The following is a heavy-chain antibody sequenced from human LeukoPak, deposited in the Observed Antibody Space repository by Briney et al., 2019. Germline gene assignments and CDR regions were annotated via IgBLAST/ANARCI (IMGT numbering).Heavy chain of an antibody. D-gene: IGHD3-22*01. V-gene: IGHV4-59*01. Sequence: PSETLSLTCTVSGGSISRYYWSWIRQPPGKGPEWIGYIYYGGSTNYNPSLKSRVTISVDSPKNQFSLELSALYPRGRADYYCARCSQDRYDRPFDYWGQGTLVTVSS. CDR3: ARCSQDRYDRPFDY. CDR2: IYYGGST. J-gene: IGHJ4*02. CDR1: GGSISRYY.